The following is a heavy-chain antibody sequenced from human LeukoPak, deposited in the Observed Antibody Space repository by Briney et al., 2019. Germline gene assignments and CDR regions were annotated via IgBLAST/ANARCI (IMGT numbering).Heavy chain of an antibody. CDR2: ISGSGGST. CDR1: GFTVSSNY. CDR3: ARSVRVAAAGTGNDAFDI. J-gene: IGHJ3*02. V-gene: IGHV3-23*01. D-gene: IGHD6-13*01. Sequence: GGSLRLSCAASGFTVSSNYMSWVRQAPGKGLEWVSAISGSGGSTYYADSVKGRFTISRDNSKNTLYLQMNSLRAEDTAVYYCARSVRVAAAGTGNDAFDIWGQGTMVTVSS.